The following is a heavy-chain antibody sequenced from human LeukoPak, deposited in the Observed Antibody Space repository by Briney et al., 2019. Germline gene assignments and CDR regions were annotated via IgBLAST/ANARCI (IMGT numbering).Heavy chain of an antibody. V-gene: IGHV3-23*01. CDR3: AKAPMTYDYVWGSYPDY. D-gene: IGHD3-16*02. J-gene: IGHJ4*02. Sequence: GGSLRLSCAASGFTFSSYAMSWVRQAPGKGLEWVSAISGSGGSTYYADSVKGRFTISRDNSKNTLYLQMNSLRAEDTAVYYCAKAPMTYDYVWGSYPDYWGQGTLVTVSS. CDR1: GFTFSSYA. CDR2: ISGSGGST.